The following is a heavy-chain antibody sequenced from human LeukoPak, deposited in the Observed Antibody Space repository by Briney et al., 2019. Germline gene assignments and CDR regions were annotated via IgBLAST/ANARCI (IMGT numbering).Heavy chain of an antibody. CDR3: ARARYYYDSSGYYYVPPFDY. V-gene: IGHV4-34*01. J-gene: IGHJ4*02. CDR2: INHSGST. D-gene: IGHD3-22*01. CDR1: GGSFSGYY. Sequence: SETLSLTCAVYGGSFSGYYWSWIRQPPGKGLEWIGEINHSGSTNYNPSLKSRVTISVDTSKNQFSLKLSSVTAADTAVYYCARARYYYDSSGYYYVPPFDYWGQGTLVTVSS.